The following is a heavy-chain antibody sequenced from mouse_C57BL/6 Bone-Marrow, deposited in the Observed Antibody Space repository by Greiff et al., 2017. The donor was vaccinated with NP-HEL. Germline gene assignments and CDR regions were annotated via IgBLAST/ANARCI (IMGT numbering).Heavy chain of an antibody. D-gene: IGHD2-1*01. V-gene: IGHV1-72*01. CDR1: GYTFTSYW. CDR3: ARGDYGNYAWYFDV. Sequence: QVQLQQPGAELVKPGASVKLSCKASGYTFTSYWMHWVKQRPGRGLEWIGRIDPNSGGTKYNEKFKSKATLTVDKPSSTAYMQRSCLASEDSAVYYCARGDYGNYAWYFDVWGTGTTVTVSS. J-gene: IGHJ1*03. CDR2: IDPNSGGT.